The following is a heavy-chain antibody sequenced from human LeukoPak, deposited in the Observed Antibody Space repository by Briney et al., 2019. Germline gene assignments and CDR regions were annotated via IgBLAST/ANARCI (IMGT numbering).Heavy chain of an antibody. J-gene: IGHJ3*01. D-gene: IGHD1-1*01. CDR1: GYIFTDYY. CDR2: IDPSRDVT. CDR3: ARDPPATTVFDV. Sequence: ASVKVSCKASGYIFTDYYLHWVRQAPGQGLEWMGWIDPSRDVTRYAQNFQGRVTMTWDTSMSTAYMEVTRLASDDTAMFYCARDPPATTVFDVGGQGTMVIVSS. V-gene: IGHV1-2*02.